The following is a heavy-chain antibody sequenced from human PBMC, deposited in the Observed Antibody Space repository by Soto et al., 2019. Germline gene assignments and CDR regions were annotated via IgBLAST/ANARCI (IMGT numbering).Heavy chain of an antibody. Sequence: QVQLVQSGAEVKKPGASVKVSCKASGYTFTSYGISWVRQAPGQGLEWMGWISAYNGNINYAQKLQGRVTMTTDTSTSTAYMELRSLRSDDTAVYYCARGYCSGGSCYYNWFDPWGQGTLVTVSS. CDR3: ARGYCSGGSCYYNWFDP. CDR2: ISAYNGNI. J-gene: IGHJ5*02. V-gene: IGHV1-18*01. D-gene: IGHD2-15*01. CDR1: GYTFTSYG.